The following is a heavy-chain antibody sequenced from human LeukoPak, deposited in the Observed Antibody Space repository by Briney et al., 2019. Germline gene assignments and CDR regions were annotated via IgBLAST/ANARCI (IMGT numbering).Heavy chain of an antibody. CDR1: GFTFSSYS. CDR2: ISSITI. V-gene: IGHV3-48*01. CDR3: ARNMYTSGWYRLGY. J-gene: IGHJ4*02. Sequence: RGSLRLSCAASGFTFSSYSMNWVRQAPGQGLEWGSYISSITIYYADSAQRRFTISRYIAKNSLYLQINSLRAEDPAVCYCARNMYTSGWYRLGYWGQGTLVTVSS. D-gene: IGHD6-19*01.